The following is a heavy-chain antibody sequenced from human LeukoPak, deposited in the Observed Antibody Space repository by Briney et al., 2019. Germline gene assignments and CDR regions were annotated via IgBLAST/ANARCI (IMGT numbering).Heavy chain of an antibody. CDR3: ARMNYYGSYYFDF. Sequence: PSETLSLICTVSGGSISSYYWSWIRQPPGKGLEWIGYIYYSGSTNYNPSLKSRVTISVDTSKNQFSLRLTSLTAADTAVYFCARMNYYGSYYFDFWGQGTLVTVSS. D-gene: IGHD3-10*01. V-gene: IGHV4-59*01. J-gene: IGHJ4*02. CDR2: IYYSGST. CDR1: GGSISSYY.